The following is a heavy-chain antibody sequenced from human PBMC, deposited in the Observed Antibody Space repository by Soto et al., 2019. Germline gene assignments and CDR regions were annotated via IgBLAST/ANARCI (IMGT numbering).Heavy chain of an antibody. CDR2: IIPIFGTA. CDR1: GGTFSSYA. CDR3: ARGVHDGYTRPLDY. Sequence: ASVKVSCKASGGTFSSYAISWVRQAPGQGLEWMGGIIPIFGTANYAQKFQGRVTITADKSTSTAYMELSSLRSEDTAVYYCARGVHDGYTRPLDYWGQGTLVTVSS. J-gene: IGHJ4*02. D-gene: IGHD5-12*01. V-gene: IGHV1-69*06.